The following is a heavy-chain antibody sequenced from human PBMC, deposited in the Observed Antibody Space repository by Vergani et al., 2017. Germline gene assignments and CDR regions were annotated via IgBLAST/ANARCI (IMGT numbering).Heavy chain of an antibody. Sequence: EVQLLESGGGLVQPGGSLRLSCAASGFTFSSYAMSWVRQAPGKGLEWVSAISGSGGSTYYADSVKGRFTISRDNSKNTLYLQMNSLRAEDTAVYYCARDLKFGYSSSSGGYWGQGTLVTVSS. CDR3: ARDLKFGYSSSSGGY. CDR1: GFTFSSYA. D-gene: IGHD6-6*01. J-gene: IGHJ4*02. CDR2: ISGSGGST. V-gene: IGHV3-23*01.